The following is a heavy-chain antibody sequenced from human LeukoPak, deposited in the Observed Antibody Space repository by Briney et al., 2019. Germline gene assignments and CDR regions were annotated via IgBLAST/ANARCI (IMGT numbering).Heavy chain of an antibody. V-gene: IGHV3-33*03. CDR1: GFTFSHCG. J-gene: IGHJ4*02. CDR2: IWSDGTNQ. Sequence: GGSLRLSCEASGFTFSHCGMHWVRQAPGKGLEWVAVIWSDGTNQYYSDSVKGRFTITRDNFKRTVSLQMNSLRAEDTAVYYCVKNAQRGFDYSNSLQHWGQGSLVTVSS. CDR3: VKNAQRGFDYSNSLQH. D-gene: IGHD4-11*01.